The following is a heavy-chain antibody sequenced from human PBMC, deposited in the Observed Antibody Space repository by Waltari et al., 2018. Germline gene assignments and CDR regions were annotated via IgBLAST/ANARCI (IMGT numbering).Heavy chain of an antibody. CDR1: GLSLSNSLVG. V-gene: IGHV2-5*01. CDR2: MYLNDDK. CDR3: AHSLGHCTVGDECHRYDGFDF. D-gene: IGHD2-8*02. J-gene: IGHJ3*01. Sequence: QITLNESGPTLVKPTQTLTLTCTFPGLSLSNSLVGVGWIRQPPGKALEWLSLMYLNDDKRYSPSLRTRLIIIKDTSKIQVVLTMANIGPVDTATYFCAHSLGHCTVGDECHRYDGFDFWGPGTMVAVSS.